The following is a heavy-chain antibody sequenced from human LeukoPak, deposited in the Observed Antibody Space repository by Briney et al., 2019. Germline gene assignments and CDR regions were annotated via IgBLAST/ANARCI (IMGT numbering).Heavy chain of an antibody. V-gene: IGHV4-4*07. CDR3: ARDTTVASGMQF. CDR1: GGSISSYY. D-gene: IGHD6-19*01. CDR2: VVTTTT. J-gene: IGHJ4*02. Sequence: SETLSLTCTVSGGSISSYYWSWVRQSPGKGLEWIGSVVTTTTKYSPALRSRVAISVDTSKNQFSLRLESVTTADTAVYYCARDTTVASGMQFWGQGALVTVSS.